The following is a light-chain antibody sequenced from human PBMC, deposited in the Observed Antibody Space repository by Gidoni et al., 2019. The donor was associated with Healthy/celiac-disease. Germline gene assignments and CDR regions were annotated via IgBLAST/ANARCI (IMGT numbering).Light chain of an antibody. CDR1: QSVSSN. J-gene: IGKJ2*01. Sequence: EIVRTQSPATLSVSPGERATLPCMASQSVSSNLAWYQQKPGQAPRLLIYRASTRSTRIHARFSGRGSGTSFTLTSSSLHSEDFAVYFCQQYNHWPSYTFGQGTKLEIK. V-gene: IGKV3-15*01. CDR3: QQYNHWPSYT. CDR2: RAS.